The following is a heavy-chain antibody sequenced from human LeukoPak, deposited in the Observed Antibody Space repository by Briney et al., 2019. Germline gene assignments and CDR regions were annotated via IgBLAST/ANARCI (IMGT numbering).Heavy chain of an antibody. J-gene: IGHJ4*02. V-gene: IGHV3-23*01. CDR2: ISGSGGST. Sequence: GGSLRLSCAASGFTFSSYAMSWVRQALGKGLEGVSAISGSGGSTYYAASVKGRFTISRANSKNTLYLQMNSLRAEDTAVYCCAKSLRDTLLWNYWGQGTLVTVSS. CDR3: AKSLRDTLLWNY. CDR1: GFTFSSYA. D-gene: IGHD3-10*01.